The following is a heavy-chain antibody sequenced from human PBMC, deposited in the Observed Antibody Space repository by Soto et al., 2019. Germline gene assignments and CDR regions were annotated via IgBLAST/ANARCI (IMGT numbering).Heavy chain of an antibody. J-gene: IGHJ6*02. Sequence: SQTLSLTCAISGDSVSSHSAAWNWIRQSPSRGLEWLGRTYYRSKWYNDYAVSVKSRITINPDTSKNQFSLQLNSVTPEDTAVYYCARASGYDLGGYYYYGMDVWGQGTTVTVSS. CDR3: ARASGYDLGGYYYYGMDV. D-gene: IGHD5-12*01. V-gene: IGHV6-1*01. CDR2: TYYRSKWYN. CDR1: GDSVSSHSAA.